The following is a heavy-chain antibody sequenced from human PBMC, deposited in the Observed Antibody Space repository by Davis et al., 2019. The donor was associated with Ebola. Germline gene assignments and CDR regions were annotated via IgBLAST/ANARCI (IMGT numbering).Heavy chain of an antibody. Sequence: SETLSLTCAVYGGSFSGYYWSWIRQPPGKGVEWSGDINHSGSTNYKPYLKSRVTISVDTSKNQFYLKLSSVTSADTPVYYCGRVVASEGIWGQGTTVTVSS. CDR2: INHSGST. J-gene: IGHJ6*02. V-gene: IGHV4-34*01. CDR1: GGSFSGYY. D-gene: IGHD5-12*01. CDR3: GRVVASEGI.